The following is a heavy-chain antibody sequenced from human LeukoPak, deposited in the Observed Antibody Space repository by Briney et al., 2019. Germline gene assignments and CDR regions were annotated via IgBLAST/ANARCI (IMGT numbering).Heavy chain of an antibody. CDR2: INHSGST. D-gene: IGHD6-13*01. CDR1: GGSFSGYY. Sequence: SETLSLTCAVYGGSFSGYYWSWIRQPPGKGLEWIGEINHSGSTNYNPSLKSRVTISVDTSKNQFSLKLSSVTAADTAVYYCASLTRIAAAANEDDAFDIWGQGTMVTVSS. V-gene: IGHV4-34*01. CDR3: ASLTRIAAAANEDDAFDI. J-gene: IGHJ3*02.